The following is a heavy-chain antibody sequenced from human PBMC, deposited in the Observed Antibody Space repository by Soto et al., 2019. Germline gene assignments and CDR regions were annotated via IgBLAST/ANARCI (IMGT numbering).Heavy chain of an antibody. J-gene: IGHJ5*02. CDR2: IYNSGST. Sequence: SETLSLTCTVSGGSISSGGYYWSWIRQHPGKGLEWIGYIYNSGSTYYNPSLKSRVTISVDTSKNQFSLKLSSVTAADTAVYYCASRQNRASGSYSNGFDPGGQGTLVTVPS. CDR3: ASRQNRASGSYSNGFDP. D-gene: IGHD1-26*01. V-gene: IGHV4-31*03. CDR1: GGSISSGGYY.